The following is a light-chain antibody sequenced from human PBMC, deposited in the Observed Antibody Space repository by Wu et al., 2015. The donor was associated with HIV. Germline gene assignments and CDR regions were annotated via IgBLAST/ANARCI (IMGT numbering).Light chain of an antibody. CDR2: SSS. J-gene: IGKJ5*01. Sequence: EVVLTQSPGILSLSPGERATLSCRASQTIDSSYFAWYQQKPGQTPRLLVYSSSTRATGIPDRFSGSGSGTDFTLTISSLEPEDFAVYYCQQRSNWPPITFGQGTRLEIK. V-gene: IGKV3D-20*02. CDR1: QTIDSSY. CDR3: QQRSNWPPIT.